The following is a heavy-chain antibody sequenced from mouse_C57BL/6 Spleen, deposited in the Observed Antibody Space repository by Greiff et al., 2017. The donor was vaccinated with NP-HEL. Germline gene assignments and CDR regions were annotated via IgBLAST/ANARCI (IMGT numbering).Heavy chain of an antibody. Sequence: QVQLQQSGAELMKPGASVKLSCKATGYTFTGYWIEWVKQRPGHGLEWIGEILPGSGSTNYNEKFKGKATFTADTSSTTAYMQLSSLTTEDSAIYYCASGGLLRYRFAYWGQGTLVTVSA. D-gene: IGHD1-1*01. CDR1: GYTFTGYW. CDR3: ASGGLLRYRFAY. J-gene: IGHJ3*01. CDR2: ILPGSGST. V-gene: IGHV1-9*01.